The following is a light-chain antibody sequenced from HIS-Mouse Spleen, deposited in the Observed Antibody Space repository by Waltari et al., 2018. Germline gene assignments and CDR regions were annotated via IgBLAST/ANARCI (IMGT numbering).Light chain of an antibody. CDR2: DVS. V-gene: IGLV2-11*01. J-gene: IGLJ1*01. CDR1: SSDVGGFND. CDR3: CSYAGSYTGV. Sequence: QSALTQPRPVSGSPGQSVTISCTGNSSDVGGFNDVTWYQQHPGKAPNLTIYDVSKRPSRVPDRFSGSKSGNTASLTISGLQADDEADYYCCSYAGSYTGVFGTGTKVTVL.